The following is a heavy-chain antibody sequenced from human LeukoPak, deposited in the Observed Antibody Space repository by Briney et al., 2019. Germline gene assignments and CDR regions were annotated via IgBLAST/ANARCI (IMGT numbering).Heavy chain of an antibody. CDR2: ISAYNGNT. J-gene: IGHJ4*02. CDR1: GYTFTSYG. CDR3: ARGYCSGGSCLKTDY. Sequence: ASVKVSCKASGYTFTSYGICWVRQAPGQGLEWMGWISAYNGNTNYAQKLQGRVTMTTDTSTSTAYMELRSLRSDDTAVYYCARGYCSGGSCLKTDYWGQGTLVTVSS. D-gene: IGHD2-15*01. V-gene: IGHV1-18*01.